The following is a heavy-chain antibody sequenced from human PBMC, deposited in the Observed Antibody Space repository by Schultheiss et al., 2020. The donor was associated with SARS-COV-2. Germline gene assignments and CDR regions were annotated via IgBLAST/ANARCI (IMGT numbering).Heavy chain of an antibody. CDR2: IWYDGSNK. V-gene: IGHV3-33*03. Sequence: GGSLRLSCATSGFTFSNIWMHWLRQAPGKGLEWVAVIWYDGSNKYYADSVKGRFTISRDNAKNTLYLQMNSLKTEDTAVYYCTTLGGYCSGGSCYGDYWGQGTLVTVSS. CDR3: TTLGGYCSGGSCYGDY. CDR1: GFTFSNIW. D-gene: IGHD2-15*01. J-gene: IGHJ4*02.